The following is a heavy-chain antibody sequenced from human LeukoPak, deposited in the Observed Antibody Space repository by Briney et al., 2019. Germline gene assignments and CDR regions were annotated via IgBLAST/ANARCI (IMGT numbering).Heavy chain of an antibody. CDR1: GGSISSYY. J-gene: IGHJ4*02. D-gene: IGHD6-13*01. V-gene: IGHV4-59*01. CDR3: ARAIAAAGTNVDY. Sequence: PSETLFLTCTVSGGSISSYYWSWIRQPPGKGLEWIGYIYYSGSTNYNPSLKSRVTISVDTSKNQFSLRLSSVTAADTAVYYCARAIAAAGTNVDYRGQGTLVTVSS. CDR2: IYYSGST.